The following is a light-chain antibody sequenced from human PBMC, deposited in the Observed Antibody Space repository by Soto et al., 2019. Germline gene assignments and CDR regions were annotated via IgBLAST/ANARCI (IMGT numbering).Light chain of an antibody. V-gene: IGKV3-11*01. J-gene: IGKJ5*01. CDR1: QSVSSN. CDR2: DAS. Sequence: EIVLTQSQATLSLSPGERATLSCRASQSVSSNLAWYQQKPGQAPRLLIYDASNRATGIPARFSGSGSGTDFTLTISSLEPEDFAVYYCQRGDTFGQGTRLEIK. CDR3: QRGDT.